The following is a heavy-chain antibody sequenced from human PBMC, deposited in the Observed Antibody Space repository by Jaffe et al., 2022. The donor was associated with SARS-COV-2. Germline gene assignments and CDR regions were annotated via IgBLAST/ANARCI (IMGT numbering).Heavy chain of an antibody. J-gene: IGHJ6*03. V-gene: IGHV3-11*01. CDR1: GFTFSDYY. Sequence: QVQLVESGGALVKPGGSLRLSCAASGFTFSDYYMSWIRQDPGKGLEWVSYISSTGSSMYYADSVKGRFTISRDNAKNSLFLQMNSLRVEDTAVYYCAKNPGPTSMYYYYYMDVWGEGTTVTVSS. CDR2: ISSTGSSM. CDR3: AKNPGPTSMYYYYYMDV. D-gene: IGHD2-2*01.